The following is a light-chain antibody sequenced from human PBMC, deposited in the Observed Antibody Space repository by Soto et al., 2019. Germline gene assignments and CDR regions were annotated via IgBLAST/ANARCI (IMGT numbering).Light chain of an antibody. V-gene: IGKV2-30*01. CDR1: QSLLYSDGNTY. CDR3: MQGTHWPWT. CDR2: KVS. Sequence: DVLMTQSPLSLPVTLGQPASISCRSSQSLLYSDGNTYLSWFQQRPGQSPRRLIYKVSNRDSGVPDRISGSGSGAGFTLRISRVEAEDVGIYYCMQGTHWPWTFGQGTKVDIK. J-gene: IGKJ1*01.